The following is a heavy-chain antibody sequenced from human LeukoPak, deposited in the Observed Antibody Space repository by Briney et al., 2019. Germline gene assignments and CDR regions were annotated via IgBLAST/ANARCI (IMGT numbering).Heavy chain of an antibody. CDR3: ARTRFPYYRLSVADYYHMDV. J-gene: IGHJ6*03. CDR2: IIPIFGTT. D-gene: IGHD3-10*01. CDR1: GGTFSNYV. Sequence: SVKVSCKASGGTFSNYVISWVRQAPGQGLEWMGGIIPIFGTTNYAQKFQGRVTINADKSTSTVYIELSSLRSEDTAVYYCARTRFPYYRLSVADYYHMDVWGKGTTVTVSS. V-gene: IGHV1-69*06.